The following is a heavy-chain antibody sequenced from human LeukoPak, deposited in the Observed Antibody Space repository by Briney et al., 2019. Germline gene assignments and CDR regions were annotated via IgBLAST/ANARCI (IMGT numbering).Heavy chain of an antibody. Sequence: GGSLRLSCAASGFTFSSYGMHWVRQAPGKGLEWVAVISYDGSNKYYADSVKGRFTVSRDNSKNTLFLQLNSLRAEDTAVYYCERDLVNFDYWGQGTLVTVSS. D-gene: IGHD3-9*01. V-gene: IGHV3-30*03. CDR1: GFTFSSYG. J-gene: IGHJ4*02. CDR3: ERDLVNFDY. CDR2: ISYDGSNK.